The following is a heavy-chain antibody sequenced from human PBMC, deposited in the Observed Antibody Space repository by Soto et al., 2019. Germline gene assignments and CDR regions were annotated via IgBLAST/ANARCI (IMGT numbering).Heavy chain of an antibody. D-gene: IGHD3-22*01. CDR1: GFTFSSYG. CDR2: ISYDGSNK. Sequence: SLRLSCAASGFTFSSYGMHWVRQAPGTGLGWVAVISYDGSNKYYADSVKGRFTISRDNSKNTLYLQMNSLRAEDTAVYYCAKDGPYDSSGYLNWYFDLWGRGTLVTVSS. J-gene: IGHJ2*01. CDR3: AKDGPYDSSGYLNWYFDL. V-gene: IGHV3-30*18.